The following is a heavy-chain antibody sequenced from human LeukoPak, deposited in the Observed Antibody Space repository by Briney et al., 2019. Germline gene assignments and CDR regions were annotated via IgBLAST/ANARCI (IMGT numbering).Heavy chain of an antibody. V-gene: IGHV4-59*01. CDR2: IYYSGST. CDR1: GGSISSYY. CDR3: ARSSGWYLDYYYVGV. D-gene: IGHD6-19*01. J-gene: IGHJ6*03. Sequence: WETLSLTCTVSGGSISSYYWSWIRQPPGKGLEWIGDIYYSGSTNYNPSLKSRVTISVDTSKNQFSLKLRSVTAADTAVHYCARSSGWYLDYYYVGVWGKGTTVTVSS.